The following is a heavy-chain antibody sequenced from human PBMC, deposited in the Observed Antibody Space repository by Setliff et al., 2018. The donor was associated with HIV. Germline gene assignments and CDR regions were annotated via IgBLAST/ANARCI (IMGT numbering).Heavy chain of an antibody. J-gene: IGHJ4*02. CDR2: VSSSTSYI. CDR1: GFTFSTFS. Sequence: VGSLRLSCAASGFTFSTFSMNWVRQAPGKGLEWVSSVSSSTSYIYYADSVKGRFTISRDNAKNSLYLQMNSLRAEDTAVYYCARLSSKTYDFDYWGQGTLVTVSS. CDR3: ARLSSKTYDFDY. V-gene: IGHV3-21*01. D-gene: IGHD3-10*01.